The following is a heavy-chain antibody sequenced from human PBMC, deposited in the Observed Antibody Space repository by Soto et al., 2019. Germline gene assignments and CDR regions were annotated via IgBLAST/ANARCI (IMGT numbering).Heavy chain of an antibody. J-gene: IGHJ4*02. CDR2: ISGSGDTT. Sequence: PGGSLRLSCAASEFRFSDYFMSWIRQAPGKGLEWLAYISGSGDTTYHAASMKGRFTISRDNAKKSLSLQMNSLRAEDTAVYYCATGGGGRQFDYWGQGTLVTVSS. V-gene: IGHV3-11*01. CDR1: EFRFSDYF. CDR3: ATGGGGRQFDY. D-gene: IGHD2-15*01.